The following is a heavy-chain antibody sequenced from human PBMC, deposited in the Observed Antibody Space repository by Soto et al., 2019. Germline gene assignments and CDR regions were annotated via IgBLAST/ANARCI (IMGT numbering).Heavy chain of an antibody. J-gene: IGHJ5*02. V-gene: IGHV4-31*03. CDR1: GGSISSGGYY. CDR2: IYYSGST. Sequence: SETLSLTCTVSGGSISSGGYYWSWIRQHPGKGLEWIGYIYYSGSTYYNPSLKSRVTISVDTSKNQFSLKLSSVTAADTAVYYCARKAKASSSSGWFDPWGQGTLVTVSS. D-gene: IGHD6-6*01. CDR3: ARKAKASSSSGWFDP.